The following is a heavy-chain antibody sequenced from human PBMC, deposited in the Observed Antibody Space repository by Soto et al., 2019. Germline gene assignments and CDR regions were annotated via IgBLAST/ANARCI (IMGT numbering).Heavy chain of an antibody. J-gene: IGHJ3*02. V-gene: IGHV3-23*01. D-gene: IGHD3-3*01. CDR3: AKGSDSDAFDI. CDR2: ISGSDGTT. CDR1: GVPFTNFG. Sequence: GGSLRLSCAASGVPFTNFGMSWVRQAPGKGLEWVSFISGSDGTTHYADSVKGRFTISRDNSKNTLYLQMNSLRAEDTAVYYCAKGSDSDAFDIWGQGTMVTVSS.